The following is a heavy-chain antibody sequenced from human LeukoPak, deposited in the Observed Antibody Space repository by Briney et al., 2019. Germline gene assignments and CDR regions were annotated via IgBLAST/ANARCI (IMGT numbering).Heavy chain of an antibody. D-gene: IGHD3-22*01. V-gene: IGHV4-31*03. Sequence: SETLSLTCTVSGGSISSGGYYWSWIRQHPGKGLEWIGYIYYSGSTYYNPSLKSRVTISVDTSKDQFSLKLSSVTAADTAVYYCARDGPPYYYDSSGYYWPYYYYGMDVWGQGTTVTVSS. CDR2: IYYSGST. J-gene: IGHJ6*02. CDR1: GGSISSGGYY. CDR3: ARDGPPYYYDSSGYYWPYYYYGMDV.